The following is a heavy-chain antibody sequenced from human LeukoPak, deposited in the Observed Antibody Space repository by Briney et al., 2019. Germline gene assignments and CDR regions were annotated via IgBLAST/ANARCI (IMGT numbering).Heavy chain of an antibody. CDR2: INPSGGST. CDR3: ASNNCSSTSCPGSPWTA. V-gene: IGHV1-46*01. Sequence: ASVKVSCKASGYTLTSYYMHWVRQAPGQGLEWMGIINPSGGSTSYAQKFQGRVTMTRDTSTSTVYMELSSLRSEDTAVYYCASNNCSSTSCPGSPWTAWGQGTLVTVSS. J-gene: IGHJ4*02. D-gene: IGHD2-2*01. CDR1: GYTLTSYY.